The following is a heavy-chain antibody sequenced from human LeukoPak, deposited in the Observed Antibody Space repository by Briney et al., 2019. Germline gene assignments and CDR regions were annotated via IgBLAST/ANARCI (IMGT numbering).Heavy chain of an antibody. D-gene: IGHD5-18*01. Sequence: QAGGSLRLSCAASGFTFSGYCMTWVRQAPGKGLEWVANIKQDGTEKYYVDSVKGRFTISRDNARNSLYLQMNSLRAEDTAVYYCARVPQLWSQKYYFDYWGQGTLVTVSS. V-gene: IGHV3-7*01. CDR2: IKQDGTEK. CDR1: GFTFSGYC. CDR3: ARVPQLWSQKYYFDY. J-gene: IGHJ4*02.